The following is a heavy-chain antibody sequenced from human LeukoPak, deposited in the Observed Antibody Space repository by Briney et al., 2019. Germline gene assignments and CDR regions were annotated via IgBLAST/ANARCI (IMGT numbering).Heavy chain of an antibody. D-gene: IGHD6-19*01. Sequence: ASVKVSCKASGGTFSSYAISWVRQAPGQGLEWMGRIIPILGIANYAQKFQGRVTITADKSTSTAYMELSSLRSEDTAVYYCARGLPARHTSYSSGWYVDYWGQGTLVTVSS. CDR1: GGTFSSYA. CDR3: ARGLPARHTSYSSGWYVDY. CDR2: IIPILGIA. J-gene: IGHJ4*02. V-gene: IGHV1-69*04.